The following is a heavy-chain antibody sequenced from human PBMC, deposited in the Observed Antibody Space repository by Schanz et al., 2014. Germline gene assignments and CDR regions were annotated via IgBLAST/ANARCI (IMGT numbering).Heavy chain of an antibody. J-gene: IGHJ4*02. V-gene: IGHV3-74*01. CDR1: GFTFSSYW. CDR2: IQSDGSIT. CDR3: PSATYYHVSGSYYGSFDS. Sequence: EVQLVESGGGVVHPGGSLRLSCAASGFTFSSYWMHWVRQAPGKGLVWVSRIQSDGSITTYADSVKGRFAISRDNAKNTLSLPMNSLGAEDPAFFSFPSATYYHVSGSYYGSFDSWGQGTLVTVSS. D-gene: IGHD3-10*01.